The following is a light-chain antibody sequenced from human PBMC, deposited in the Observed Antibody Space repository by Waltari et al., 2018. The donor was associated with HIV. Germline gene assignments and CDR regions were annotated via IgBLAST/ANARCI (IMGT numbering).Light chain of an antibody. CDR1: SSDVGGYNY. Sequence: QSALTQPPSASGSPGQSVTISCTGTSSDVGGYNYVSWYQQHPGKAPKLLIYEVTERPSGVSSRFSGSKSGYTASLTVSGLQAEDEADYYCAAWDVSLSGFWVFGGGTKLTVL. J-gene: IGLJ3*02. CDR3: AAWDVSLSGFWV. CDR2: EVT. V-gene: IGLV2-8*01.